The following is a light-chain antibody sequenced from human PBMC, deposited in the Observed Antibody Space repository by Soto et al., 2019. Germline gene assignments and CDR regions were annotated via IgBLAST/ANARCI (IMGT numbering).Light chain of an antibody. J-gene: IGLJ1*01. Sequence: QSALTQPRSVSGSPGQSVTISCTGTSSDVGGYNYVSWYQQHPGKAPKLMIYTVTKRPSGVPDRFSGSKSDNTASLTISGLQADDEDDYYCCSHAGSSSYVFGTGTKVTVL. CDR2: TVT. V-gene: IGLV2-11*01. CDR3: CSHAGSSSYV. CDR1: SSDVGGYNY.